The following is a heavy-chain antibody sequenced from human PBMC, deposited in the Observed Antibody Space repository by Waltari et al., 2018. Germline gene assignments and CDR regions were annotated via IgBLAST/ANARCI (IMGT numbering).Heavy chain of an antibody. CDR1: GFTFSNYA. D-gene: IGHD6-19*01. CDR2: ISYDAQYK. CDR3: SRGGQWLVLYSFDY. J-gene: IGHJ4*02. V-gene: IGHV3-30*04. Sequence: QVQLVEAGGGVVQPGRSLTLTCEGSGFTFSNYAINWVRQAPGKGVEWVAIISYDAQYKYYADAGKGRTSISRDNHKNTAYLEMNSLRPEDTAVYYCSRGGQWLVLYSFDYWGQGTLVTVSS.